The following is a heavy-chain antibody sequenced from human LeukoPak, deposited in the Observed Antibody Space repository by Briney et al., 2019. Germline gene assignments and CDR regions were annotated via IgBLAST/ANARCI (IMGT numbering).Heavy chain of an antibody. Sequence: GRSLRLSCAASGFTFSNYGMHWVRQAPGKGLEWVAVISYDGSNKYDGSNKYYADSVKGRFTISRDNSKNTLYLQMNSLRPEDTAVYYCSYGDYFDYWGQGTLVTVSS. CDR2: ISYDGSNKYDGSNK. CDR1: GFTFSNYG. CDR3: SYGDYFDY. D-gene: IGHD4-17*01. J-gene: IGHJ4*02. V-gene: IGHV3-30*03.